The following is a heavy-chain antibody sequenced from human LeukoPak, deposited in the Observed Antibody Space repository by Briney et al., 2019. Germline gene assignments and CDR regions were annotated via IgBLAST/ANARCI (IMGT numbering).Heavy chain of an antibody. J-gene: IGHJ4*02. CDR2: ISWDGGST. D-gene: IGHD6-13*01. V-gene: IGHV3-43D*03. CDR3: AKVAAAAGTIWDS. CDR1: GFTFDDYA. Sequence: GGSLRLSCAASGFTFDDYAMHWVRQAPGKGLEWVSLISWDGGSTYYADSVKGRFTISRDNSKNSLYLQMNSLRAEDTAVYYCAKVAAAAGTIWDSWGQGTLVTVSS.